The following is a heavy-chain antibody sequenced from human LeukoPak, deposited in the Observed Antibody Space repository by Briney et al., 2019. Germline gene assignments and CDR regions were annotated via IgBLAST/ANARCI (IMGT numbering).Heavy chain of an antibody. D-gene: IGHD6-19*01. CDR3: AREYSSGWRAYYFDY. CDR1: GGTFSSYA. J-gene: IGHJ4*02. Sequence: SVKVSCKASGGTFSSYAISWVRQAPGQGLEWMGGIIPIFGTANYAQKFQGRVTITADESTSTAYMELSSLRSEDTAVYYCAREYSSGWRAYYFDYWGQGTLVTVSS. V-gene: IGHV1-69*01. CDR2: IIPIFGTA.